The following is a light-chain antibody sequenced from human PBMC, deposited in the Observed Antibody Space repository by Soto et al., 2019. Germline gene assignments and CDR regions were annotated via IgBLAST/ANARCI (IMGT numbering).Light chain of an antibody. V-gene: IGKV3D-15*01. CDR1: QSVSSN. CDR3: QQYNNWPFT. Sequence: EIVMTQSPATLSVSPGERATLSCRASQSVSSNSAWYQQKPGRAPRLLIYGASIRATGIPARFSGSGSGTEFTLTISSLQSEDFAVYYCQQYNNWPFTFGPGTKVDIK. J-gene: IGKJ3*01. CDR2: GAS.